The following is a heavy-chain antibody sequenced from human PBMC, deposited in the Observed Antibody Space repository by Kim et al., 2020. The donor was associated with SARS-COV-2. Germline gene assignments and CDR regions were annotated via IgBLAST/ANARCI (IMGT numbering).Heavy chain of an antibody. D-gene: IGHD6-19*01. CDR1: GFTFSSYG. CDR2: ISYDGSNK. V-gene: IGHV3-30*18. CDR3: AKDAGLEGYSSGWYLDY. Sequence: GGSLRLSCAASGFTFSSYGMHWVRQAPGKGLEWVAVISYDGSNKYYADSVKGRFTISRDNSKNTLYLQMNSLRAEDTAVYYCAKDAGLEGYSSGWYLDYWGQGTLVTVSS. J-gene: IGHJ4*02.